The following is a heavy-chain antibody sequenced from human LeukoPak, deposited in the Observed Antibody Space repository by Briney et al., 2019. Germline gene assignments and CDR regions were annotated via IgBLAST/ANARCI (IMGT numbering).Heavy chain of an antibody. V-gene: IGHV4-4*07. J-gene: IGHJ3*02. D-gene: IGHD3-22*01. CDR2: IYTSGST. CDR3: ARDFYDSSGYNDAFDI. CDR1: GGSISSYY. Sequence: ETLSLTCTVSGGSISSYYWSWIRQPAGKGLEWIGRIYTSGSTNYNPSLKSRVTMSVDTSKNQFSLKLSSVTAADTAVYYCARDFYDSSGYNDAFDIWGQGTMVTVSS.